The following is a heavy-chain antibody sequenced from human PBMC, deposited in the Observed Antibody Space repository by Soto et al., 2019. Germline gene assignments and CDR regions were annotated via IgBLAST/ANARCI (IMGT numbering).Heavy chain of an antibody. D-gene: IGHD6-13*01. J-gene: IGHJ4*02. CDR1: GFTFSSDG. Sequence: QVQLVESGGGVVQPGRSLRLSCAASGFTFSSDGMQWVRQAPGNGLEWVAVISYDGSKEYYVDSVKGRFTISRDKSKNTLYLQMNSLRAEDTAVYYCAKDRSSSWTFDYWGQGTLVTVSS. V-gene: IGHV3-30*18. CDR3: AKDRSSSWTFDY. CDR2: ISYDGSKE.